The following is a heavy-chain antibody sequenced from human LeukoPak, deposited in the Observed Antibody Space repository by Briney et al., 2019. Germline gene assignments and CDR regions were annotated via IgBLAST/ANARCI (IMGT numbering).Heavy chain of an antibody. CDR3: ATDRAAPETYYYDSSGSSALGY. D-gene: IGHD3-22*01. Sequence: GASVKVSCKVSGYTLTELSMHWVRQAPGKGLEWRGGFDAEDGETIYAQKFQGRVTMTEGTSTDTAYMELSSLRSEDTAVYYCATDRAAPETYYYDSSGSSALGYWGQGTLVTVSS. CDR2: FDAEDGET. V-gene: IGHV1-24*01. CDR1: GYTLTELS. J-gene: IGHJ4*02.